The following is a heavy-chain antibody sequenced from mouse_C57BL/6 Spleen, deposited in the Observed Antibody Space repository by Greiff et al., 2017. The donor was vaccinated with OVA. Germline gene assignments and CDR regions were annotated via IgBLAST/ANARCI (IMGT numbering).Heavy chain of an antibody. Sequence: QVQLQQSGAELARPGASVKMSCKASGYTFTSYTMHWVKQRPGQGLEWIGYINPSSGYNKYNQKFKDKATLTADKSSSTAYMQLSSLTSEDSAVYYCARRGTRDAYPWFAYWGQGTLVTVSA. V-gene: IGHV1-4*01. J-gene: IGHJ3*01. CDR3: ARRGTRDAYPWFAY. CDR2: INPSSGYN. D-gene: IGHD3-3*01. CDR1: GYTFTSYT.